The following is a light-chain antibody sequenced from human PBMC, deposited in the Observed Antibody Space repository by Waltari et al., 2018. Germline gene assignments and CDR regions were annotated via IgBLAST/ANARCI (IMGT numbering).Light chain of an antibody. CDR3: SSYTSTFTLVV. J-gene: IGLJ2*01. Sequence: QYALTQPASVSGSPGQSITTSCTGTSSDVGGYKYVSWYQQHPGKAPKLMIYDVTIRPSGVSNRFSGSKSGNTASLTISGLQAADEADYYCSSYTSTFTLVVFGGGTKLTVL. CDR1: SSDVGGYKY. V-gene: IGLV2-14*03. CDR2: DVT.